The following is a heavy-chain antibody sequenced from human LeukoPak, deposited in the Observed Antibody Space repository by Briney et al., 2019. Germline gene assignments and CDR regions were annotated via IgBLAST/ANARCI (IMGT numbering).Heavy chain of an antibody. CDR1: AASISSSSHH. CDR3: VRHDGRGGATMGAFDS. CDR2: VYYGRTT. Sequence: PSETLSLTYTVSAASISSSSHHWGWIRQSSGKGLEWIGSVYYGRTTYYSPSLDSRVTISLDTSANQFSLQLNSVTAAGTAVYYCVRHDGRGGATMGAFDSWGQGSLVTVSS. V-gene: IGHV4-39*01. J-gene: IGHJ5*01. D-gene: IGHD4/OR15-4a*01.